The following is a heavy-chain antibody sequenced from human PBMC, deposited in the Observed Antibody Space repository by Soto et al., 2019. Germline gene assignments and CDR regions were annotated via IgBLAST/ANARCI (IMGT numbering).Heavy chain of an antibody. Sequence: GASVKVSCKASGYTFTSYGISWVRQAPGQGLEWMGRISAYNGNTKYAQKLQGKVTMTTDTSTNTASMELRSLTSDDTAVYYCARDGGMVGTRAQSFDPWGQGTLVTVSS. J-gene: IGHJ5*02. CDR2: ISAYNGNT. V-gene: IGHV1-18*01. D-gene: IGHD1-26*01. CDR1: GYTFTSYG. CDR3: ARDGGMVGTRAQSFDP.